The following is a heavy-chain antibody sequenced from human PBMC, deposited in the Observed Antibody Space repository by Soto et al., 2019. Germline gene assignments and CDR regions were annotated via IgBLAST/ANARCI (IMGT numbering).Heavy chain of an antibody. V-gene: IGHV3-23*01. CDR2: ISGSGGST. J-gene: IGHJ4*02. Sequence: GGSLRLSCAASGFTFSSYAMSWVRQAPGKGLEWVSAISGSGGSTYYADSVKGRFTISRDNSKNTLYLQMNSLRAEDTAVYYCAKMMITMIVVVITYYFDYWGQGTLVTVSS. CDR3: AKMMITMIVVVITYYFDY. CDR1: GFTFSSYA. D-gene: IGHD3-22*01.